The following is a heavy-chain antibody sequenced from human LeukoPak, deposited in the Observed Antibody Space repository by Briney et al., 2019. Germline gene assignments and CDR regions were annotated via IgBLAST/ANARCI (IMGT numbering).Heavy chain of an antibody. D-gene: IGHD6-19*01. Sequence: ASVKVSCKASGYTFTSYGISWVRQAPGQGLEWMGWISAYNGNTNYAQKLKGRVTMTTDTSTSTAYMELRSLRSDDTAVYYCARSSYSSGWYGYFDYWGQGTLVTVSS. J-gene: IGHJ4*02. V-gene: IGHV1-18*01. CDR1: GYTFTSYG. CDR3: ARSSYSSGWYGYFDY. CDR2: ISAYNGNT.